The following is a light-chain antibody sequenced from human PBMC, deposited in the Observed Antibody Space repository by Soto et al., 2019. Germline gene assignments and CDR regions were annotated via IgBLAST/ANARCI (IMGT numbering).Light chain of an antibody. CDR3: QQASSFPLT. J-gene: IGKJ5*01. V-gene: IGKV1-12*01. CDR2: AAS. Sequence: DIPMTQSPSPPSASVGDRVTITCRASQSISSWLAWYQQKPGKAPKLLIYAASSLQSGVPSRFSGSASGTYFTLTISSLQPEDFATYYCQQASSFPLTFGQGTRLEIK. CDR1: QSISSW.